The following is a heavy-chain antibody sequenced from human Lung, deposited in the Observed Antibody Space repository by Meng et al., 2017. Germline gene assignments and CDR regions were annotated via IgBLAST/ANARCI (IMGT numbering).Heavy chain of an antibody. CDR1: AGSITSRNW. D-gene: IGHD6-19*01. CDR3: ARRWLWLDPQNFDY. CDR2: SYHSWST. Sequence: QAQLVAVRPALAKPSRTRFLTSAVSAGSITSRNWCSWVLQPPVKGLECIVESYHSWSTNYNPSLKSGITKSVDKSRDQFSLKLSSVTAADTAVYCGARRWLWLDPQNFDYWGQGTLVTVSS. J-gene: IGHJ4*02. V-gene: IGHV4-4*01.